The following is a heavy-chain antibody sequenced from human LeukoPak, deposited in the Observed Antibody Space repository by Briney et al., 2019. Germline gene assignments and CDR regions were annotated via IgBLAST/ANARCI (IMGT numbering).Heavy chain of an antibody. CDR1: GGSFSGYY. J-gene: IGHJ3*02. V-gene: IGHV4-34*01. CDR3: ARARSYYDILTGRRKDAFDI. Sequence: SETLSLTCAVYGGSFSGYYWSWIRQPPGKGLEWIGEINHSGSTNYNPSLKSRVTISVDTSKNQFSLKLSSVTAADTAVYYCARARSYYDILTGRRKDAFDIWGQGTMVTVSS. D-gene: IGHD3-9*01. CDR2: INHSGST.